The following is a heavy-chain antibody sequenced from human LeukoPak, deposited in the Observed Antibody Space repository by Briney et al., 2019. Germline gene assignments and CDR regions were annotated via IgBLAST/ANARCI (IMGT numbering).Heavy chain of an antibody. CDR2: IKQDGSKK. J-gene: IGHJ4*02. CDR3: ARFISLGG. CDR1: GFTFSSYW. Sequence: PGGSLRLSCAASGFTFSSYWMSWVRQAPGKGLEWVANIKQDGSKKNYVDSVKGRFTISRDNAKNSLYLQMNSLRVEDTPVYYCARFISLGGWGQGAPVTVSS. V-gene: IGHV3-7*01. D-gene: IGHD3-10*01.